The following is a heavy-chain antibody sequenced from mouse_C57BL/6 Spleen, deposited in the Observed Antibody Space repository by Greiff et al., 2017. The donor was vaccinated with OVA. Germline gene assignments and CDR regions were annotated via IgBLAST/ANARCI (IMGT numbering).Heavy chain of an antibody. V-gene: IGHV1-72*01. J-gene: IGHJ3*01. CDR2: IDPNSGGT. CDR1: GYTFPSYW. Sequence: QQSCPASGYTFPSYWMHWVKQRPGRGLEWIGRIDPNSGGTKYNEKFKSKATLTVDKPSSTAYMQLSSLTSEDSAVYYCARTTAQATSWFAYWGQGTLVTVSA. CDR3: ARTTAQATSWFAY. D-gene: IGHD3-2*02.